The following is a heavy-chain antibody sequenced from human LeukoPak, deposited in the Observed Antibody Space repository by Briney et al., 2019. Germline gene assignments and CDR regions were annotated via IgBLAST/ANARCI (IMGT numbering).Heavy chain of an antibody. CDR2: INSGSTYT. Sequence: GGSLRLSCAVSGFTFSDYYMSWIRQAPGKGLEWVSYINSGSTYTNYADSVKGRFTISRDNSKNTLYLQMNSLRAEDTAVYYCARDRQYYYGSGVFDYWGQGTLVTVSS. CDR3: ARDRQYYYGSGVFDY. D-gene: IGHD3-10*01. V-gene: IGHV3-11*06. CDR1: GFTFSDYY. J-gene: IGHJ4*02.